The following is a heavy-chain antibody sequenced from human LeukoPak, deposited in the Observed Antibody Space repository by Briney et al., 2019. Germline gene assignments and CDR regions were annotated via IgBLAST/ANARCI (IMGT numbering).Heavy chain of an antibody. CDR2: ISYDGSNK. V-gene: IGHV3-30*04. J-gene: IGHJ5*02. CDR3: AKGPVPFDP. Sequence: PGRSLRLSCAASGFTFSSYAMHWVRQAPGKGLEWVAVISYDGSNKYYADSVKGRFTISRDNSKNTLYLQMNSLRAEDTAVYYCAKGPVPFDPWGQGTLVTVSS. CDR1: GFTFSSYA.